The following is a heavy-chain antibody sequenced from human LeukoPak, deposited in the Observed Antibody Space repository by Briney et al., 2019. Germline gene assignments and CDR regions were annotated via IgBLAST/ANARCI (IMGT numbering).Heavy chain of an antibody. CDR3: ARDFIVAGT. D-gene: IGHD5-12*01. CDR1: GFTFSSYA. CDR2: ISYDGSKE. V-gene: IGHV3-30*03. J-gene: IGHJ5*02. Sequence: GGSLRLSCAASGFTFSSYAMSWVRQAPGKGLEWVAVISYDGSKEYYADSVKGRITISRDTSKNTLYLQMNSLRAEDTAVYYCARDFIVAGTWGQGTLVTVSS.